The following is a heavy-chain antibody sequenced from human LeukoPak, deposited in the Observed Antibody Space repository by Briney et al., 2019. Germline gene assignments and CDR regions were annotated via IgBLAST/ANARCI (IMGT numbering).Heavy chain of an antibody. CDR2: IIPIFGTA. Sequence: SVKVSCKASGGTFSSYAISWVRQAPGQGLEWTGRIIPIFGTANYAQKFQGRVTITTDESTSTAYMELSNLRSEDTAVYYCAREIAAAGTYFDYWGQGTLVTVSS. V-gene: IGHV1-69*05. CDR1: GGTFSSYA. D-gene: IGHD6-13*01. CDR3: AREIAAAGTYFDY. J-gene: IGHJ4*02.